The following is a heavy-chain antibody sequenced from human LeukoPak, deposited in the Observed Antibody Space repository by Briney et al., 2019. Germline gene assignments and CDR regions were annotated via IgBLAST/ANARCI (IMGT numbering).Heavy chain of an antibody. CDR1: GGTFSSYT. CDR2: IITILGIT. V-gene: IGHV1-69*02. CDR3: ATGTTTITAGAFDI. J-gene: IGHJ3*02. D-gene: IGHD4-17*01. Sequence: SVKVSCKASGGTFSSYTINWVRQAPGQGLEWMGRIITILGITNYAQDFQGRVTIRADKSTSTAYMELSDLRSEDTAVYYCATGTTTITAGAFDIWGQGTMVTVSS.